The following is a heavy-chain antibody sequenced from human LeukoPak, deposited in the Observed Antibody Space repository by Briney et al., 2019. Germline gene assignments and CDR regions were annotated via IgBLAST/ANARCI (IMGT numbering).Heavy chain of an antibody. Sequence: PGGSLRLSCAASGFTFSSYAMHWVRLAPGKGLEWVAVISYDGSNKYYADSVKGRFTISRDNSKNTLYLQMNSLRAEDTAVYYCASCVLRFLEWLCGAFDIWGQGTMVTVSS. CDR2: ISYDGSNK. CDR1: GFTFSSYA. D-gene: IGHD3-3*01. V-gene: IGHV3-30-3*01. CDR3: ASCVLRFLEWLCGAFDI. J-gene: IGHJ3*02.